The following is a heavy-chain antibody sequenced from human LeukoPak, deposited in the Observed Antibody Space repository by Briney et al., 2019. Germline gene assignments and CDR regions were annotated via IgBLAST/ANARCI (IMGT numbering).Heavy chain of an antibody. CDR1: GGSFSGYY. Sequence: PSETLSLTCAVYGGSFSGYYWSWIRQPPGKGLEWIGEINHSGSTNYNPPLKSRVTISVDTSKNQFSLKLSSVTAADTAVYYCARAAPMYSRSWSLDYWGQGTLVTVSS. V-gene: IGHV4-34*01. CDR3: ARAAPMYSRSWSLDY. CDR2: INHSGST. J-gene: IGHJ4*02. D-gene: IGHD6-13*01.